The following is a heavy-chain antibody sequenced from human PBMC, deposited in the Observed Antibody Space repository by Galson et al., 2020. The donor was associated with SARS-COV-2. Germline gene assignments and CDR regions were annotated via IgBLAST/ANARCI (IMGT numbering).Heavy chain of an antibody. CDR3: AALWAGMTTGGGY. Sequence: SVRVSCKASGFTFTSSAVQWVRQARGQRLEWIGWIVVGTGNTNYAQNFQERVTITRDMSTNTVYMELSSLRSEDTAVYYCAALWAGMTTGGGYWGQGTLVTVSS. D-gene: IGHD4-17*01. V-gene: IGHV1-58*01. CDR2: IVVGTGNT. CDR1: GFTFTSSA. J-gene: IGHJ4*02.